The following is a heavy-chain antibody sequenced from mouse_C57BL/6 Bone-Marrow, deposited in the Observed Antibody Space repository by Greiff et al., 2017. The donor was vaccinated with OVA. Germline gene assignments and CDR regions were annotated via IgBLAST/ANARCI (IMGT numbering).Heavy chain of an antibody. CDR2: IDPNSGGT. CDR1: CYPFPISC. Sequence: QVQLQPPGSELLHPGASVHLSCTSSCYPFPISCLHCLLPIPLRLLALIGRIDPNSGGTKYNEKFKSKATLTVDKPSSTAYMQLSSLTSEDSAVYYCARAWTVYFDYWGQGTTLTVSS. J-gene: IGHJ2*01. V-gene: IGHV1-72*01. D-gene: IGHD1-1*01. CDR3: ARAWTVYFDY.